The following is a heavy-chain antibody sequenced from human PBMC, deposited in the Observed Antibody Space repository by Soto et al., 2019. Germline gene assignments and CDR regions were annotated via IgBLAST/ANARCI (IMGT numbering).Heavy chain of an antibody. CDR2: IIPIFGTA. D-gene: IGHD5-12*01. CDR1: GGTFSSYA. J-gene: IGHJ6*04. Sequence: SVKVSCKASGGTFSSYAISWVRQAPGQGLEWMGGIIPIFGTANYAQKFQGRVTITADESTSTAYMELSSLRSEDTAVYYCAREGEIATITNYYYGMDVWGKGTTVPVSS. V-gene: IGHV1-69*13. CDR3: AREGEIATITNYYYGMDV.